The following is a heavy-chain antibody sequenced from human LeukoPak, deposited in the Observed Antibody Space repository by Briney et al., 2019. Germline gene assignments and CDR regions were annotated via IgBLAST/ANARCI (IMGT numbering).Heavy chain of an antibody. D-gene: IGHD6-19*01. CDR2: INPNSGGT. CDR3: AVAVAGVFDY. J-gene: IGHJ4*02. CDR1: GYTFTGYY. V-gene: IGHV1-2*02. Sequence: ASVKASCKASGYTFTGYYMHWLRQAPGQGLEWMGWINPNSGGTNYAQKFQGRVTMTRDTSISTAYMELSRLRSDDMAVYYCAVAVAGVFDYWGQGTLVTVSS.